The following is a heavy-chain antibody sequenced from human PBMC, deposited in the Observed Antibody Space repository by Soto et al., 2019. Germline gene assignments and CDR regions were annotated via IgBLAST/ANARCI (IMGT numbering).Heavy chain of an antibody. CDR3: ARLRNTVATGAFDI. CDR1: GGSISSYY. Sequence: SETLSLTCTVSGGSISSYYWSWIRQPPGKGLEWIGYIYYSGSTNYNPSLKSRVTISVDTSKNQFFLKLSSVTAADTAVYYCARLRNTVATGAFDIWGQGTMVTVSS. J-gene: IGHJ3*02. D-gene: IGHD4-17*01. V-gene: IGHV4-59*08. CDR2: IYYSGST.